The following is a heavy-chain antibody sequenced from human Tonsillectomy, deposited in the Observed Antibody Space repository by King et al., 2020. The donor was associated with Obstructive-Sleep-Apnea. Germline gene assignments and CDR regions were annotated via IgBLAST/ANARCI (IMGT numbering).Heavy chain of an antibody. Sequence: VQLVESGGGLVQPGGSLRLSCAASGLTFSSYWMSWVRQAPGKGLEWVANIKQDGSEKYYVDSVKGRFTISRDNAKNSLYLQMNSLRAEDTAVYYCAREEGWVDPWGQGTLVTVSS. CDR1: GLTFSSYW. V-gene: IGHV3-7*01. CDR2: IKQDGSEK. J-gene: IGHJ5*02. CDR3: AREEGWVDP.